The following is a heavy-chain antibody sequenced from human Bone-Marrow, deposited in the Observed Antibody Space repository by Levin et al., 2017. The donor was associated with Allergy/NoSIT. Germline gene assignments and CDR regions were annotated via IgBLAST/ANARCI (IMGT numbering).Heavy chain of an antibody. D-gene: IGHD2-2*01. CDR2: ISFDGNNK. CDR1: GFPFSSFG. CDR3: AKGGYCISTACPVDDYYKYGMDV. Sequence: LSLTCAPSGFPFSSFGMHWVRQAPGKGLEWVALISFDGNNKCYADSVKGRFTISRDNSKNTLYLQMSSLRAEDSAVYYCAKGGYCISTACPVDDYYKYGMDVWGQGTTVTVSS. V-gene: IGHV3-30*18. J-gene: IGHJ6*02.